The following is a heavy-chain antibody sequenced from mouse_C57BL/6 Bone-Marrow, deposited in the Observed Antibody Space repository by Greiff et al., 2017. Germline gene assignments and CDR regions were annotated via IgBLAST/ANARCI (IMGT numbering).Heavy chain of an antibody. CDR3: ARENYCDYDGAWFAY. V-gene: IGHV1-85*01. CDR2: IYPRDGST. Sequence: QVQLQQSGPELVKPGASVKLSCKASGYTFTSYDINWVKQRPGQGLEWIGWIYPRDGSTKYNEKFKGKATLTVDTSSSTAYMELHSLTSEDSAVYFGARENYCDYDGAWFAYWGQGTLVTVSA. D-gene: IGHD2-4*01. CDR1: GYTFTSYD. J-gene: IGHJ3*01.